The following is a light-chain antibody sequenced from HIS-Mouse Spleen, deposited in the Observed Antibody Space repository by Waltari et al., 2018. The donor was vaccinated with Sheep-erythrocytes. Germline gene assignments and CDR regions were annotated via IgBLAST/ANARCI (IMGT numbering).Light chain of an antibody. J-gene: IGLJ1*01. Sequence: QSALTQPRSVSGSPGQSVTISCTGTSSDVGGYHYVSWYQQHPGKAPKLMIYDVSKRPSGVPDRCPGSKSGNTASLTISGLQAEDEADYYGCSYAGSYNHVFATGTKVTVL. CDR1: SSDVGGYHY. V-gene: IGLV2-11*01. CDR3: CSYAGSYNHV. CDR2: DVS.